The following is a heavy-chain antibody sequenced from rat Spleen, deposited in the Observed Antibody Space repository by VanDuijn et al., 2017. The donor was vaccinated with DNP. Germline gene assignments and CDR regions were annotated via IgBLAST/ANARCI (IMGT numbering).Heavy chain of an antibody. Sequence: EVQLQESGPGLLKPSQSLSLTCSVTGYSISRTYWGWYRMFQGNKMEWIGHISYSGTTSYHPSPKRRISITKGTSKNQFFRKLSSITTQDTATYYCARWNIGTSTRDYWGQGVMVTVFS. CDR1: GYSISRTY. D-gene: IGHD1-5*01. CDR2: ISYSGTT. V-gene: IGHV3-1*01. J-gene: IGHJ2*01. CDR3: ARWNIGTSTRDY.